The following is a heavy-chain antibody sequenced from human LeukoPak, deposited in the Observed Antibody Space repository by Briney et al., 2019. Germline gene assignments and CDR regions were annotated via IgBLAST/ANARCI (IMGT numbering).Heavy chain of an antibody. D-gene: IGHD3-3*01. J-gene: IGHJ4*02. CDR3: ARGGAWYYDFWSGYPSNPDY. Sequence: GGSLRLSCAASGFTFSDYSMNWVRQAPGKGLEWISYIGGRGDGISYADSVKGRFTISRDNAKNSLYLQMNSLRAEDTAVYYCARGGAWYYDFWSGYPSNPDYWGQGTLVTVSS. CDR2: IGGRGDGI. V-gene: IGHV3-21*05. CDR1: GFTFSDYS.